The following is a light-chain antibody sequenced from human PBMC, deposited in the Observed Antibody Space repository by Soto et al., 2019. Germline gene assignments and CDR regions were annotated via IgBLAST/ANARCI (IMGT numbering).Light chain of an antibody. CDR1: QSVTNNY. J-gene: IGKJ1*01. CDR2: DAS. Sequence: EIVLTQSPGTLSLSPGERGTLSCRASQSVTNNYVAWYQQKPGQAPRLLIHDASSRATGIPDRFSGSGSGTDFTLTIDRLEPEDLAVYFCKPCATSPLTFGHGTRVDIK. CDR3: KPCATSPLT. V-gene: IGKV3-20*01.